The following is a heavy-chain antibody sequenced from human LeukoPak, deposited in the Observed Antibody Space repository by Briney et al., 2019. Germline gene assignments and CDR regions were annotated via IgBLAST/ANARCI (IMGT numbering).Heavy chain of an antibody. CDR3: ARVRGYYDSSDSYFDY. V-gene: IGHV4-59*01. Sequence: PSETLSLTCTVSGGSISSYYWSWIRQPPGKGLEWIGYIYYSGSTNYNPSLKSRVTISVDTSKNQFSLKLSSVTAADTAVYFCARVRGYYDSSDSYFDYWGQGTLVTVSS. J-gene: IGHJ4*02. D-gene: IGHD3-22*01. CDR1: GGSISSYY. CDR2: IYYSGST.